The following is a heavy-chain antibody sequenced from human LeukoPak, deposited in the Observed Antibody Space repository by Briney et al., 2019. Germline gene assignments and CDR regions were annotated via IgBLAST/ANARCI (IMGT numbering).Heavy chain of an antibody. CDR2: ISSSGSTI. D-gene: IGHD6-19*01. CDR3: AKDGSSGWSYYFDY. J-gene: IGHJ4*02. Sequence: GGSLRLSCAASGFTFSSYEMNWVRQAPGKGLEWVSYISSSGSTIYYADSVKGRFTISRDNSKNTLYLQMNSLRAEDTALYFCAKDGSSGWSYYFDYWGQGTLVTVSS. V-gene: IGHV3-48*03. CDR1: GFTFSSYE.